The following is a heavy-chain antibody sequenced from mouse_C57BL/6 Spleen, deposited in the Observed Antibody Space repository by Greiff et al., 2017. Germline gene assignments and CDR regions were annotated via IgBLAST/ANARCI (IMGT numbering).Heavy chain of an antibody. CDR2: IYPGDGDT. CDR1: GYAFSSSW. D-gene: IGHD2-4*01. J-gene: IGHJ4*01. Sequence: VQLQQSGPELVKPGASVKISCKASGYAFSSSWMNWVKQRPGKGLEWIGRIYPGDGDTNYNGKFKGKATLTADKSSSTAYMQLSSLTSEDSAVYFCATHDDYDGYAMDYWGQGTSVTVSS. V-gene: IGHV1-82*01. CDR3: ATHDDYDGYAMDY.